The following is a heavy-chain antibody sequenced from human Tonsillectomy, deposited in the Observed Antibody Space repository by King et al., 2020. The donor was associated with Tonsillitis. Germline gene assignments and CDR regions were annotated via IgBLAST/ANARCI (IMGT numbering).Heavy chain of an antibody. J-gene: IGHJ6*02. CDR2: ISAYNGNT. V-gene: IGHV1-18*01. Sequence: QLVKSGAEVKKPGASVKVSCKATGYTFTSYGISWVRQAPGQGLEWMGWISAYNGNTNYAQKLQGRVTMTTDTSTSTAYMELRSLRSDDTAVYYCARKDSSGWYYYGMDVWGQGTTVTVSS. D-gene: IGHD6-19*01. CDR1: GYTFTSYG. CDR3: ARKDSSGWYYYGMDV.